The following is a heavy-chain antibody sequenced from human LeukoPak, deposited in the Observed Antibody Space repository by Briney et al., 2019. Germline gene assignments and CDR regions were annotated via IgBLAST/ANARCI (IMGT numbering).Heavy chain of an antibody. CDR2: IYYSGST. V-gene: IGHV4-59*01. CDR3: ARALSVTGYSGYEEWFDP. D-gene: IGHD5-12*01. Sequence: KPSETLSLTCTVSGGSISSYYWSWIRQPPGKGLEWIGYIYYSGSTNYNPSLKSRVTTSVDTSKNQFSLKLSSVTAADTAVYYCARALSVTGYSGYEEWFDPWGQGTLVTVSS. J-gene: IGHJ5*02. CDR1: GGSISSYY.